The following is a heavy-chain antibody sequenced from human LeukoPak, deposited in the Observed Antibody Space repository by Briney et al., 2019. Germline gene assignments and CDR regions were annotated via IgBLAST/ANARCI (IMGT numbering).Heavy chain of an antibody. CDR3: ARGELIAAAGTFDY. J-gene: IGHJ4*02. V-gene: IGHV5-51*01. Sequence: GESLRISCKGSGYTFANYWIGWVRQMPGKGLEWMGIIYPGDSDTIYSPSFQGQVTISADKSISTAYLQWSSLKASDTAMYYCARGELIAAAGTFDYWGQGTLVTVSS. D-gene: IGHD6-13*01. CDR1: GYTFANYW. CDR2: IYPGDSDT.